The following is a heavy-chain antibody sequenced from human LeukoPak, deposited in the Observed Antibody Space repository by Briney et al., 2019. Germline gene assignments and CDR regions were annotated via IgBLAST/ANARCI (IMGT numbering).Heavy chain of an antibody. Sequence: PSETLSLTCTVSGGSISSSIYYWGWIRQPPGKGLEWIGSIYYSGSTYYNPSLKSRVIISVDTSKNQFSLKLKSVTAADMAVYYCAGPKGGWYSGSRGAFDIWGQGTMVTVSS. CDR3: AGPKGGWYSGSRGAFDI. CDR1: GGSISSSIYY. CDR2: IYYSGST. J-gene: IGHJ3*02. D-gene: IGHD1-26*01. V-gene: IGHV4-39*01.